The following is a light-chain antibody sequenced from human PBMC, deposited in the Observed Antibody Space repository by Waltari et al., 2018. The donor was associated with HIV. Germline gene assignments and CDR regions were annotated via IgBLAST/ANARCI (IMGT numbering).Light chain of an antibody. CDR1: RSPIERST. Sequence: QSVLPQPPSASATPGQRVTISCSGCRSPIERSTFNWYQQVPGTAPTLLSYNKNERPSGVPDRFSGSKSGTSASLAISGLQSEDEADYYCAAWDDNLNVLFGGGTKMTVL. J-gene: IGLJ3*02. CDR2: NKN. CDR3: AAWDDNLNVL. V-gene: IGLV1-44*01.